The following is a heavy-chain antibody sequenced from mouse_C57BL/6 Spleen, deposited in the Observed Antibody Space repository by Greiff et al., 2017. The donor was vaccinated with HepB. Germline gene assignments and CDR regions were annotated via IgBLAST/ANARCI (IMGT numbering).Heavy chain of an antibody. CDR3: ARHEGLPDAMDY. CDR1: GYTFTEYT. V-gene: IGHV1-62-2*01. J-gene: IGHJ4*01. CDR2: FYPGSGSI. D-gene: IGHD2-2*01. Sequence: QVHVKQSGAELVKPGASVKLSCKASGYTFTEYTIHWVKQRSGQGLEWIGWFYPGSGSIKYNEKFKDKATLTADKSSSTVYMELSRLTSEDSAVYFCARHEGLPDAMDYWGQGTSVTVSS.